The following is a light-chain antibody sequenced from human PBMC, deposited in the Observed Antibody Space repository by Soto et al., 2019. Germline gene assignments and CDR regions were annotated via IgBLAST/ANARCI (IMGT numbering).Light chain of an antibody. CDR1: SSNIGAGYD. CDR2: GTT. V-gene: IGLV1-40*01. CDR3: QSYDGTLSGSYV. Sequence: QSVLTQPPSVSGAPGQRVTISCTGSSSNIGAGYDVHWYQQLPGTAPKLVIYGTTSRPSGVPDRFSGSKSGTSASLAITGLQAEDEADYYCQSYDGTLSGSYVFGNGTKLTVL. J-gene: IGLJ1*01.